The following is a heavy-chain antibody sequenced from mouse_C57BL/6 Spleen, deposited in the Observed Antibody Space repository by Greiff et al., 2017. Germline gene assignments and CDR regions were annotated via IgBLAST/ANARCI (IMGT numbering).Heavy chain of an antibody. D-gene: IGHD2-9*01. V-gene: IGHV3-1*01. CDR3: ARASSYGYDGAWFAY. Sequence: VQLKESGPGMVKPSQSLSLTCTVTGYSITSGYDWHWIRHFPGNKLEWMGYISYSGSTNYNPSLKSRISITHDTSKNHFFLKLNSVTTEDTATYYCARASSYGYDGAWFAYWGQGTLVTVSA. CDR1: GYSITSGYD. J-gene: IGHJ3*01. CDR2: ISYSGST.